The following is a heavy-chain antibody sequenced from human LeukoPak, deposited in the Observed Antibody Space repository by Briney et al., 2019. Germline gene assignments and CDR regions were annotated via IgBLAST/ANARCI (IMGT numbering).Heavy chain of an antibody. D-gene: IGHD3-22*01. CDR3: ARAGNYFDTSGFHY. Sequence: GASLKISCQSSGFTFTTFWIGWVRPLPGKGLEWMGIISPGDSVTRYSPSFQGQVTISADKSISTAYVQWSSLKASDSAMYYCARAGNYFDTSGFHYWGQGTLVTVSS. CDR1: GFTFTTFW. V-gene: IGHV5-51*01. CDR2: ISPGDSVT. J-gene: IGHJ4*02.